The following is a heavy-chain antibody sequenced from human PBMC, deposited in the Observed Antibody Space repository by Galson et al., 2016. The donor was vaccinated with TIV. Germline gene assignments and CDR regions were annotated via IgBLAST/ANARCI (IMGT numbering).Heavy chain of an antibody. D-gene: IGHD3-10*01. CDR3: ARVYNSYFIDY. J-gene: IGHJ4*02. V-gene: IGHV3-23*01. Sequence: SLRLSCAASGFTFSSHAMTWVRQAPGKGLEWASAISGSGATTHYADSVKGRFTISRDNSKSTLYLQMSSLRPGDSAVYLCARVYNSYFIDYWGQGTLVTVSS. CDR1: GFTFSSHA. CDR2: ISGSGATT.